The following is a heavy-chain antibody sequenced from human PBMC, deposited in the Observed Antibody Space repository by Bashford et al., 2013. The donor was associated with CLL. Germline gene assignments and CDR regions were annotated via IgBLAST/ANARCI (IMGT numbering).Heavy chain of an antibody. J-gene: IGHJ3*02. Sequence: SETLSLTCTVSGGSISSYYWTWIRQPAGKGLEWIGRIYTSENTNYKPSLKSRVSMSVDTSKNQFSLKLSSVTAADTAVYYCAREREWEQQGGRAFCIIWGRRDKVSPS. D-gene: IGHD1-26*01. V-gene: IGHV4-4*07. CDR2: IYTSENT. CDR3: AREREWEQQGGRAFCII. CDR1: GGSISSYY.